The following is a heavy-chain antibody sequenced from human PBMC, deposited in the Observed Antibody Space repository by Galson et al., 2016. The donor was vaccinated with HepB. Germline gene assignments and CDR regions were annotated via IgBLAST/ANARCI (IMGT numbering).Heavy chain of an antibody. D-gene: IGHD1-14*01. CDR2: IYSSGST. J-gene: IGHJ4*02. CDR3: ASLPLTTDTFDY. CDR1: GASINIGEHY. Sequence: TLSLTCTVSGASINIGEHYWSWIRQHPGKGLEWIGFIYSSGSTFSTSSLPLRVALSLAPSQNQFSLRLHSVPAAATAVYYCASLPLTTDTFDYWGQGTLVTVSS. V-gene: IGHV4-31*03.